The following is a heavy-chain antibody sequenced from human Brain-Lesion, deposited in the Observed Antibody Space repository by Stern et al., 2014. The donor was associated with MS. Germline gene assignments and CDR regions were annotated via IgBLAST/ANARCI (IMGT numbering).Heavy chain of an antibody. CDR1: GFTFSNYW. CDR2: VNNDGRRT. CDR3: ARGERWFDS. V-gene: IGHV3-74*02. Sequence: EVQLVQSGGGLVQPGGSLRLSCAASGFTFSNYWMHWVRQAPGKGLVWVSRVNNDGRRTSYADSVKGRFTMSRDNAKNTLYLQMNSLRVEDTAIYYCARGERWFDSWGQGTLVIVSS. J-gene: IGHJ5*01. D-gene: IGHD3-10*01.